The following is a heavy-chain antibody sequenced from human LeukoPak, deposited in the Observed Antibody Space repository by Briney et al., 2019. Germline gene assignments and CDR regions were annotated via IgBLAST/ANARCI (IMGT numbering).Heavy chain of an antibody. CDR2: IWYDGSKK. Sequence: GRSLRLSCVASGFTFSIYGIHWVRQAPGKGLEWVAVIWYDGSKKYYADSVKGRVIVSRDNSKNTLHLQMNSLRAEDTAVYYCAKDYNDYESVGYYFDYWGQGTLVTVSS. CDR1: GFTFSIYG. CDR3: AKDYNDYESVGYYFDY. V-gene: IGHV3-33*06. D-gene: IGHD4-17*01. J-gene: IGHJ4*02.